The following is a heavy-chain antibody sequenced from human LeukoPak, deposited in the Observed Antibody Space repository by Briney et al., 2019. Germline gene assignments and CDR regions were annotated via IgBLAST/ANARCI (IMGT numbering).Heavy chain of an antibody. D-gene: IGHD6-19*01. Sequence: GGSLRLSCAASGFTFSSYVMSWVRQAPGKGLEWVSAISGSGGSTYYADSVKGRFTISRDNSKNTLYLQMNSLRAEDTAVYYCAKGQLPGYSSGSSPLGISNFDYWGQGTLVTVSS. V-gene: IGHV3-23*01. CDR2: ISGSGGST. CDR3: AKGQLPGYSSGSSPLGISNFDY. CDR1: GFTFSSYV. J-gene: IGHJ4*02.